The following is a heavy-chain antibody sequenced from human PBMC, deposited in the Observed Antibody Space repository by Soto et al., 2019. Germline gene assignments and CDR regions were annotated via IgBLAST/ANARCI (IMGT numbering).Heavy chain of an antibody. CDR2: ISHDGSSK. D-gene: IGHD4-4*01. V-gene: IGHV3-30*18. J-gene: IGHJ4*02. CDR3: AKETVDYTYYFDC. Sequence: GGSLRLSCAASGFTFSSYGMHWVRQAPGKGLEWVAVISHDGSSKYYPDSVKGRFAISRDNSKNTLYLQMNSLRAEDTAVYYCAKETVDYTYYFDCWGQGTLVTVSS. CDR1: GFTFSSYG.